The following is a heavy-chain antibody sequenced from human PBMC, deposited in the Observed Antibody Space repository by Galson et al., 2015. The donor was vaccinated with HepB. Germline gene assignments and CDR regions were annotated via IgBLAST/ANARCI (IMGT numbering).Heavy chain of an antibody. CDR3: ALGLVVPAAMPYYYYYMDV. CDR1: GYSFTSYW. J-gene: IGHJ6*03. CDR2: IDPSDSYT. D-gene: IGHD2-2*01. V-gene: IGHV5-10-1*01. Sequence: QSGAEVKKPGESLRISCKGSGYSFTSYWISWVRQMPGKGLEWMGRIDPSDSYTNYSPSFQGHVTISADKSISTAYLQWSSLKASDTAMYYCALGLVVPAAMPYYYYYMDVWGKGTTVTVSS.